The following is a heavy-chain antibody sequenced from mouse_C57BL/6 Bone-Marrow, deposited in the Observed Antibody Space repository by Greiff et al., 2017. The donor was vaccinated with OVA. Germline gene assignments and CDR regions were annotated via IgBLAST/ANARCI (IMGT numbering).Heavy chain of an antibody. Sequence: DVMLVESGGGLVKPGGSLKLSCAASGFTFSSYTMSWVRQTPEKRLEWVATISGGGGNTYYPDSVKGRFTISRDNAKNTLYLQMSSLRSEDTALYYCARKAFYYYAMDYWGQGTSVTVSS. CDR3: ARKAFYYYAMDY. CDR2: ISGGGGNT. CDR1: GFTFSSYT. J-gene: IGHJ4*01. V-gene: IGHV5-9*01. D-gene: IGHD3-2*02.